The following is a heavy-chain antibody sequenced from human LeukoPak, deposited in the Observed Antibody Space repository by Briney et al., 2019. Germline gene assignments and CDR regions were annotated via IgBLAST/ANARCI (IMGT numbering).Heavy chain of an antibody. Sequence: GGSLRLSCAASGFTFSSYAMSWVRQAPGKGLEWVSAISGSGGSTYYADSVKGRFTISRDNSKNTLNLQMTSLRAEDTAVYYCAKDGIRYCYDSNGYYGDYWGQGTLVTVSS. CDR1: GFTFSSYA. CDR2: ISGSGGST. D-gene: IGHD3-22*01. J-gene: IGHJ4*02. CDR3: AKDGIRYCYDSNGYYGDY. V-gene: IGHV3-23*01.